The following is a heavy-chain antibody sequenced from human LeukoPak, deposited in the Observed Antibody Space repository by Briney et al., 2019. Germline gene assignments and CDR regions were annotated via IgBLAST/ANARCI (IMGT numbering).Heavy chain of an antibody. Sequence: PGGSLRLSCAPSGFTPSANYTSSGPQAPGKGLEWVSVIYSGGSTCYADSVKGRFTISRDNSKNTLYLQMNRLRGEDTVLTYCERGLGASRCCYYYMDVWGKGTTVTVSS. CDR3: ERGLGASRCCYYYMDV. J-gene: IGHJ6*03. CDR2: IYSGGST. CDR1: GFTPSANY. D-gene: IGHD6-13*01. V-gene: IGHV3-53*01.